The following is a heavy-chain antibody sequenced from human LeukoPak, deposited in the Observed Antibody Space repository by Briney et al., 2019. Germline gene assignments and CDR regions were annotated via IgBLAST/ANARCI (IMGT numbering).Heavy chain of an antibody. V-gene: IGHV1-46*01. CDR3: ASEIMVRGAMSEYYFDY. CDR2: INPSGGGT. J-gene: IGHJ4*02. CDR1: GYTFTNYY. D-gene: IGHD3-10*01. Sequence: ASVKVSCKASGYTFTNYYIHWVRQAPGQGLEWMGIINPSGGGTRSAQKFQDRVTVTRDTSTNTHYMELSSLRSEDTAVYYCASEIMVRGAMSEYYFDYWGQGTLVTVSS.